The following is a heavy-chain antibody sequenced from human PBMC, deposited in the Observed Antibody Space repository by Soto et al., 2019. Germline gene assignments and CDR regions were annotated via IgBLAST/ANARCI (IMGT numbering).Heavy chain of an antibody. CDR3: AKVGVGTTFYAPDV. CDR1: GFTFSSYA. D-gene: IGHD1-26*01. CDR2: ISGSGGST. V-gene: IGHV3-23*01. Sequence: PGGSLRLSCAASGFTFSSYAMTWVRQAPGKGLEWVSLISGSGGSTYYADSVKGRFSISRDNSKNTLYLHMNSLRVEDTAVYYCAKVGVGTTFYAPDVWGQGTTVTVSS. J-gene: IGHJ6*02.